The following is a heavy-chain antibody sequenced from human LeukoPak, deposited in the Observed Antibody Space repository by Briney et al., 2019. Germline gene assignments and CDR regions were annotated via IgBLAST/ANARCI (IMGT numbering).Heavy chain of an antibody. CDR3: ARGHELPIGSFHYGLDV. Sequence: PSETLSLSCTVSRGSINTYYWNWIRQPAGKGLEWIGRIHTSGSSNYNPSLKSRVTMSVDMSKHLFPLRLTSVTAAATAVYCCARGHELPIGSFHYGLDVWGQGTTVIVS. J-gene: IGHJ6*02. CDR2: IHTSGSS. V-gene: IGHV4-4*07. D-gene: IGHD2-21*01. CDR1: RGSINTYY.